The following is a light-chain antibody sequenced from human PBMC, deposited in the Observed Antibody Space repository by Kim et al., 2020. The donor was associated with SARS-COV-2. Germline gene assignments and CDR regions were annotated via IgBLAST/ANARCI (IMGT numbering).Light chain of an antibody. J-gene: IGKJ4*01. Sequence: APGERATLACRAGRSISSNLAWYQQKTGQPPRLLIYDASTRATGIPARFSGSGSGTEFTLTISSLQSEDFAVYYCQQYNSWPPVTFGGGTKVDIK. CDR1: RSISSN. CDR3: QQYNSWPPVT. V-gene: IGKV3-15*01. CDR2: DAS.